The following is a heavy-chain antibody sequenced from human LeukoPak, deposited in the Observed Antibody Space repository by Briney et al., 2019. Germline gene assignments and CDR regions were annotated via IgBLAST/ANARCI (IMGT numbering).Heavy chain of an antibody. CDR1: GGSISSYY. CDR2: IYYSGST. V-gene: IGHV4-59*01. D-gene: IGHD4-17*01. J-gene: IGHJ4*02. CDR3: ARGYGDYVQY. Sequence: PSETLSLTCTVSGGSISSYYWSWIRQPPGKGLEWIGYIYYSGSTNYNPSLKSRVTISVDTSKNQFSLKLSSVTAADTAVYYCARGYGDYVQYWGQGTLVTVSS.